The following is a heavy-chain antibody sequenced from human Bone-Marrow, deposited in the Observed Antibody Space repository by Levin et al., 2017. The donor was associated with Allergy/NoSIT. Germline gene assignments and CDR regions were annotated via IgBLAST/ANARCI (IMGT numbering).Heavy chain of an antibody. D-gene: IGHD1-26*01. CDR3: SGLVGTTTLLDY. V-gene: IGHV3-49*03. Sequence: GESLKISCAGSGFSFAEYTMIWFRQGPGKGLEWVGFMRSTTYGGTTEFAASVKGRFTISRDDSNSIAYLQLKGLKSEDTAVYYCSGLVGTTTLLDYWGLRALVTVSS. CDR1: GFSFAEYT. CDR2: MRSTTYGGTT. J-gene: IGHJ4*02.